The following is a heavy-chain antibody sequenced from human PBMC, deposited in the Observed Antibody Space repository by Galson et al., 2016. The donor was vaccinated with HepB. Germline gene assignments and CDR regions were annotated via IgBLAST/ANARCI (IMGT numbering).Heavy chain of an antibody. CDR1: GGTISNYA. CDR3: ARGGQRFAPLDY. Sequence: SVKVSCKASGGTISNYAVNWARQAPGQGLEWMGGVIPIFRTPEYAQKFQGRLTITADESTDTSYMELSGLTSEDTAVYYCARGGQRFAPLDYWGQGTLVTVSS. V-gene: IGHV1-69*13. J-gene: IGHJ4*02. D-gene: IGHD3-3*01. CDR2: VIPIFRTP.